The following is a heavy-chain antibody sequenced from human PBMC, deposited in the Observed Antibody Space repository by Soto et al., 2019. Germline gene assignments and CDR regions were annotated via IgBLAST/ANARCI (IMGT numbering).Heavy chain of an antibody. D-gene: IGHD3-16*01. V-gene: IGHV1-18*01. CDR1: GYTFTSYG. Sequence: QVQLVQSGAEVKNPGASVKVSCKTSGYTFTSYGIGWARQAPGQGLEWMGWINTYNGNTNYAQNLQGRVTLTTDTSTSKAYMELRSLRSNDPAIDYCAMVDVYVTPSPQDVWGQGTTVTVSS. CDR2: INTYNGNT. CDR3: AMVDVYVTPSPQDV. J-gene: IGHJ6*02.